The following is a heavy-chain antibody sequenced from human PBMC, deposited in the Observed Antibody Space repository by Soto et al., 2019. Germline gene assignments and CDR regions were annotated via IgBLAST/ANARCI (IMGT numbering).Heavy chain of an antibody. CDR2: LYYTGST. D-gene: IGHD3-22*01. CDR3: ARYRYSDSLKEYYFDY. CDR1: GGSINSGDYY. J-gene: IGHJ4*02. Sequence: SETLSLTCTVSGGSINSGDYYWSWIRQPPGKGLEWIGNLYYTGSTYYNPSLKSRVTISVDTSKKQFSLMVTSVTAADTAVYYCARYRYSDSLKEYYFDYWGEGTLVTVSS. V-gene: IGHV4-30-4*01.